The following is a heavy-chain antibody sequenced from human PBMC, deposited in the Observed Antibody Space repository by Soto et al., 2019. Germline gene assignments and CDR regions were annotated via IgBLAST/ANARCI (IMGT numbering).Heavy chain of an antibody. Sequence: QVQLVQSGGEVTKPGASVKVSCKSSGYTFTSYGVSWVRQAPGRRLERLGWISVYTGNTKQAQKFQDTVALTTEASTGTASLELRSLRSDDTAVYYCARDRCTTDRCYTHHFVVWGQGTTVTVSS. CDR1: GYTFTSYG. D-gene: IGHD2-8*01. CDR2: ISVYTGNT. CDR3: ARDRCTTDRCYTHHFVV. J-gene: IGHJ6*02. V-gene: IGHV1-18*04.